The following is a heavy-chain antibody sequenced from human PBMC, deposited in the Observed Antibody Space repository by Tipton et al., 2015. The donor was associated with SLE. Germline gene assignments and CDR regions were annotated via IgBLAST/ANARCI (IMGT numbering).Heavy chain of an antibody. D-gene: IGHD4-17*01. CDR2: IYDSGST. V-gene: IGHV4-59*11. CDR1: GGSISSHY. CDR3: ATTRDYGDYGHYYMDV. Sequence: TLSLTCTVSGGSISSHYWSWIRQPPGKGLEWIGYIYDSGSTNYNPSLKSRVTISVDRSKNQLSLNLSSVTAADTAVYYCATTRDYGDYGHYYMDVWGKGTTVTVSS. J-gene: IGHJ6*03.